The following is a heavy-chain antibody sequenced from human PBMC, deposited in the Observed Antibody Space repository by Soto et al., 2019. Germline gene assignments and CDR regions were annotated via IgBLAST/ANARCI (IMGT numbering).Heavy chain of an antibody. V-gene: IGHV3-30-3*01. J-gene: IGHJ6*02. D-gene: IGHD6-6*01. CDR2: ISYDGSNK. CDR1: GFTFSSYA. Sequence: QVQLVESGGGVVQPGRSLRLSCAASGFTFSSYAMHWVRQAPGKGLEWVAVISYDGSNKYYADSVKGRFTISRDNSKNTPYLQMNSLRAEDTAVYYCARDLIAARPRWWFEYYYYGMDVWGQGTTVTVSS. CDR3: ARDLIAARPRWWFEYYYYGMDV.